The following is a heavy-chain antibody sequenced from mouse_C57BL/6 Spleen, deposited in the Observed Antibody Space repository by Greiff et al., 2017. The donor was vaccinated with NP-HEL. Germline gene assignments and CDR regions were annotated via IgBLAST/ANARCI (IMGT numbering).Heavy chain of an antibody. CDR1: GYTFTSYW. Sequence: QVQLQQPGAELVRPGTSVKLSCKASGYTFTSYWMHWVKQRPGQGLEWIGVIDPSDSYTNYNQKFKGKATLTVDTSSSTAYMQLSSLTSEDSAVYYCARHDYDGAWFAYWGQGTLVTVSA. CDR2: IDPSDSYT. J-gene: IGHJ3*01. CDR3: ARHDYDGAWFAY. D-gene: IGHD2-4*01. V-gene: IGHV1-59*01.